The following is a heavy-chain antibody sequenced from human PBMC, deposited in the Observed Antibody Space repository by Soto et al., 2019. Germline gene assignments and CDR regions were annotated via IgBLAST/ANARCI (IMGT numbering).Heavy chain of an antibody. V-gene: IGHV4-30-4*01. CDR1: GGSISSGDYY. CDR2: IYHSGST. D-gene: IGHD5-18*01. CDR3: ARFTAMVYYYYYGMDV. J-gene: IGHJ6*02. Sequence: SETLSLTCTVSGGSISSGDYYWSWIRQPPGKGLEWIGYIYHSGSTYYNPSLKSRVTISVDTSKNQFSLKLSSVTAADTAVYYCARFTAMVYYYYYGMDVWGQGTTVTVSS.